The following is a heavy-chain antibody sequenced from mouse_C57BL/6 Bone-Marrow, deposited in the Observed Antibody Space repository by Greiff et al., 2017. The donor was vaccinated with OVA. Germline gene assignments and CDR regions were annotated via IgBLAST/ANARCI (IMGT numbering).Heavy chain of an antibody. CDR1: GYTFTSYW. V-gene: IGHV1-64*01. J-gene: IGHJ4*01. D-gene: IGHD2-5*01. CDR3: ARDYPYSNYVDY. CDR2: IHPNSGST. Sequence: QVQLQQPGAELVKPGASVKLSCKASGYTFTSYWMHWVKQRPGQGLEWIGMIHPNSGSTNYNEKFKSKATLTVDKSSSTAYMQLSSLTSEDSAVYYGARDYPYSNYVDYWGQGTSVTVSS.